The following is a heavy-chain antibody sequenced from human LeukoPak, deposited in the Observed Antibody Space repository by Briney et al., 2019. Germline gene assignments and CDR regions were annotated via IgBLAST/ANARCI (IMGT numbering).Heavy chain of an antibody. V-gene: IGHV1-18*01. J-gene: IGHJ4*02. CDR2: ISAYNGNA. Sequence: ASVKVSCKASGYTFSSYAITWVRQAPGQGLQRMGWISAYNGNAKSAQTVQGRVTMTTDTSTSTAYMDLRSLTSDDTAMYYCARAGFYHRTGTTHIDYWGQGTLVTVSS. CDR1: GYTFSSYA. D-gene: IGHD1-7*01. CDR3: ARAGFYHRTGTTHIDY.